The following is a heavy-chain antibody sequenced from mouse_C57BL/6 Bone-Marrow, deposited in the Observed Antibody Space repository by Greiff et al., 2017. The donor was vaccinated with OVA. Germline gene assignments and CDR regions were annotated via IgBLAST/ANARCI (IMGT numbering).Heavy chain of an antibody. CDR1: GYTFTSYW. CDR2: IDPSDSYT. CDR3: ARGRLRRFAY. D-gene: IGHD2-4*01. J-gene: IGHJ3*01. Sequence: QVQLQQPGAELVRPGTSVKLSCKASGYTFTSYWMHWVKQRPGQGLAWIGVIDPSDSYTNYNQKFKGKATLTVDTSSSTAYMQLSSLTSEDSAVYYCARGRLRRFAYWGQGTLVTVSA. V-gene: IGHV1-59*01.